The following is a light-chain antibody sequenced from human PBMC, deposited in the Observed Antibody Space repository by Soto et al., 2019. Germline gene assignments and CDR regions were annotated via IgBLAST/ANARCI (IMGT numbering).Light chain of an antibody. Sequence: DIQMTQSPSSLSASVGDRVTITCRASQGISNSLAWYQQKPGNVPKLLIYAASTLQSGVPSRFSGSGSGTDLTLTISSLQPEDVATYYCQKYNSAPWTFGQGTKVEIK. CDR3: QKYNSAPWT. V-gene: IGKV1-27*01. J-gene: IGKJ1*01. CDR1: QGISNS. CDR2: AAS.